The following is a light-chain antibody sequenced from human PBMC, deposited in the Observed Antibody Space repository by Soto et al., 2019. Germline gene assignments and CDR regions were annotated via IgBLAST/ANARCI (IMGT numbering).Light chain of an antibody. Sequence: DIPMTQSPSTLSASVGDGVTITCRASQSIGSWLAWYQQKPGEAPKLLISKATNLQSGVPSRFSGSGSGTDFSLTISSLQPVDSATYFCQQYYDFQYSFGPGTKLEI. CDR3: QQYYDFQYS. J-gene: IGKJ2*01. V-gene: IGKV1-5*03. CDR1: QSIGSW. CDR2: KAT.